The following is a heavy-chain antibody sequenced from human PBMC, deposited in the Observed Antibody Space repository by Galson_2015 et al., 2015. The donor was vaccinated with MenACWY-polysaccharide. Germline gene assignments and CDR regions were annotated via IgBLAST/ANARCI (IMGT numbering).Heavy chain of an antibody. CDR3: VRDSPRSCTTPNCYNGY. J-gene: IGHJ4*02. CDR2: INEDGSEE. CDR1: GFAFSNYW. V-gene: IGHV3-7*01. Sequence: SLRLSCAAPGFAFSNYWMSWVRQAPGKGLEWVANINEDGSEENYVDSVKGRFIISRDNAKNSVYLQVSSVRDEDTAVYYCVRDSPRSCTTPNCYNGYWGQGTLVTVSS. D-gene: IGHD2-8*01.